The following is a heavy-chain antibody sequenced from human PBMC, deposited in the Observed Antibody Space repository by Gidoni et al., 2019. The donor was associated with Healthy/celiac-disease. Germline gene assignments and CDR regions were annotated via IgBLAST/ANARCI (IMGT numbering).Heavy chain of an antibody. V-gene: IGHV4-61*02. J-gene: IGHJ6*03. CDR1: GGSISSGSYY. CDR3: ARDAGSYYYYYMDV. CDR2: IYTIGST. Sequence: QVQLQESGPGLVKPSQTLSLTCTVSGGSISSGSYYWSWIRQPAGKGLEWIGRIYTIGSTNYNPSLKSRVTISVDTSKNQFSLKLSSVTAADTAVYYCARDAGSYYYYYMDVWGKGTTVTVSS.